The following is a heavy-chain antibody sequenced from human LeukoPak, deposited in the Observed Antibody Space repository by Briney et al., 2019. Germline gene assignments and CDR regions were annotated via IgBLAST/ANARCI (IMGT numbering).Heavy chain of an antibody. Sequence: SETLSLTCAVYGGSFSGYYWSWIRQPPGKGLEWIGEINHSGSTNYNPSLKSRLTVSIDTSKNQFSLRLSSVTAADTAVYYCARGASGSYGIFDYWGQGILVTVSS. CDR2: INHSGST. J-gene: IGHJ4*02. CDR3: ARGASGSYGIFDY. V-gene: IGHV4-34*01. CDR1: GGSFSGYY. D-gene: IGHD1-26*01.